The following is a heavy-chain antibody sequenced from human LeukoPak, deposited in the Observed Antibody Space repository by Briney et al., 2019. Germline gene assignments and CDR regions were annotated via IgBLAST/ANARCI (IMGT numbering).Heavy chain of an antibody. Sequence: GGSLRLSCAASGFTFGPYTMNWVRQAPGKGLEWVSSITSTSRYIYYADSVKGRFTISRDNAKNSLYLQMNSLRAEDTAVYYCARDRLHYGEYEKTFDYWGQGTLVSVSS. CDR2: ITSTSRYI. CDR3: ARDRLHYGEYEKTFDY. CDR1: GFTFGPYT. J-gene: IGHJ4*02. V-gene: IGHV3-21*01. D-gene: IGHD4-17*01.